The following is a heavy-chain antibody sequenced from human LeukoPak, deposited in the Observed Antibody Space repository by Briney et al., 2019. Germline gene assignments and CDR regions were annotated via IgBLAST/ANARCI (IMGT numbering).Heavy chain of an antibody. J-gene: IGHJ5*02. CDR1: GFTFSSYA. Sequence: GGSLRLSCAASGFTFSSYAMSWVRQAPGKGLEWVSAISGSGGSTYYADSVKGRFTISRDNSKNTLYLQMNSQRAEDTAVYYCAKDRFGIAAAGTNWFDPWGQGTLVTVSS. CDR3: AKDRFGIAAAGTNWFDP. V-gene: IGHV3-23*01. CDR2: ISGSGGST. D-gene: IGHD6-13*01.